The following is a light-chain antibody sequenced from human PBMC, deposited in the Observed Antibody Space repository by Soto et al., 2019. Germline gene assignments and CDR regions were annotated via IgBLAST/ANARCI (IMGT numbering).Light chain of an antibody. V-gene: IGLV2-14*01. CDR2: EVS. CDR3: SSYTTSGTHV. J-gene: IGLJ3*02. Sequence: QSALTQPASVSGSPGQSITISCTGTSSDVGGYNYLSWYQQHPGKAPRVMIYEVSNRPSGVSNRFSGYKSGNTASLTISGLQAEDEADYFCSSYTTSGTHVFGGGTKLTVL. CDR1: SSDVGGYNY.